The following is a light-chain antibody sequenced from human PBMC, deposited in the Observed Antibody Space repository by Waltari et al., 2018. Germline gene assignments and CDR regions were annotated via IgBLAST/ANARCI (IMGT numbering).Light chain of an antibody. J-gene: IGKJ2*01. CDR2: KIS. Sequence: DVVMTQSPLSLPVTLGQPASISCRSSQSLVHSEGNIYLNWFQQRQGQSPRRLIYKISNRDSGVPDRFSGTWLGTDFTLKISRVEAEDVAVYYCMQGTHWPYTFGQGTKLEIK. V-gene: IGKV2-30*02. CDR1: QSLVHSEGNIY. CDR3: MQGTHWPYT.